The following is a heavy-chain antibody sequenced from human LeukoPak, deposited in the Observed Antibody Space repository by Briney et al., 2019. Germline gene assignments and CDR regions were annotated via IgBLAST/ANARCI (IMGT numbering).Heavy chain of an antibody. D-gene: IGHD3-22*01. CDR1: GFTFRSYW. V-gene: IGHV3-7*01. J-gene: IGHJ4*02. Sequence: GALRLSCAASGFTFRSYWMSWVRQAPGKGLEWVTNIKQDGSEKYYADSVKGRFTISRDKAKNSLCLQMNSLRAEDTAVYYCARRYHYYDSSGRFDYWGQGTLVTVSS. CDR3: ARRYHYYDSSGRFDY. CDR2: IKQDGSEK.